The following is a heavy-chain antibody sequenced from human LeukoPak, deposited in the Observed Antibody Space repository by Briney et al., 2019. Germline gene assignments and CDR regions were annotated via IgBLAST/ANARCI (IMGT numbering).Heavy chain of an antibody. Sequence: SETLSLTCTVSGGSISSYYWSWIRQPPGKGLEWIGYISYSGITNYNPSLKSRVTISVDTSKKQTSLRLTSVTAADTAVYYCTRTTPGSGWYDYWGQGTLVTVSS. J-gene: IGHJ4*02. V-gene: IGHV4-59*01. CDR3: TRTTPGSGWYDY. D-gene: IGHD6-19*01. CDR1: GGSISSYY. CDR2: ISYSGIT.